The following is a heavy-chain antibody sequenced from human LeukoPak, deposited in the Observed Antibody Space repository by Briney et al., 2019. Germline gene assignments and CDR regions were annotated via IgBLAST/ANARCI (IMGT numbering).Heavy chain of an antibody. Sequence: GGSLRLSCAASGFTVSSNYMSWVRQAPGKGLEWVSAISGSGGSTYYADSVEGRFTISRDNSKNTLYLQMNSLRAEDTAVYYCAKVNSDIVVVPAATSFDYWGQGTLVTVSS. CDR2: ISGSGGST. J-gene: IGHJ4*02. D-gene: IGHD2-2*01. CDR1: GFTVSSNY. V-gene: IGHV3-23*01. CDR3: AKVNSDIVVVPAATSFDY.